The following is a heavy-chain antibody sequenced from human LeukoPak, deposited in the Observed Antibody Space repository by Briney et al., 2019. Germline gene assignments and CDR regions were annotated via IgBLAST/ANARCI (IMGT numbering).Heavy chain of an antibody. J-gene: IGHJ4*02. Sequence: GASVKVSCKASGYTFTGYYIHWVRQAPGQGLEWMGWINPNSGGTKFAQKFQGRVTMTRDTSITTAYMELSGLGSDDTAVYYCGSWDYGSGSYSHYYWGQGTLVTVSS. CDR2: INPNSGGT. D-gene: IGHD3-10*01. CDR3: GSWDYGSGSYSHYY. V-gene: IGHV1-2*02. CDR1: GYTFTGYY.